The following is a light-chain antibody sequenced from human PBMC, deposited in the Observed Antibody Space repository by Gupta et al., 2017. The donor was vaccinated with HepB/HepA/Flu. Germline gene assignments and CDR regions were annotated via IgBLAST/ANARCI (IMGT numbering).Light chain of an antibody. Sequence: DIQLTQSPSFLSASVGDRVTITCRASQGISSYLAWYQQKPGKAPKLLTYAASTLHCGVPSRFSASASGLEFTLTISSLHPEHFATYYFPLLNSSPPLTFGPGTKVDIK. CDR3: PLLNSSPPLT. V-gene: IGKV1-9*01. CDR1: QGISSY. CDR2: AAS. J-gene: IGKJ3*01.